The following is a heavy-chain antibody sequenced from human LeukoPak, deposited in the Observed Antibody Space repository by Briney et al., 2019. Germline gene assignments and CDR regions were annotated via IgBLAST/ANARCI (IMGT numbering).Heavy chain of an antibody. Sequence: GGSLRLSCAASGFTFSSYGMSWVRQAPGKGLEWVSAISGSGGSTYYADSVKGRFTISRDNSKNTLYLQMNSLRAEDTAVYYCATTMVRGVTSADYWGQGTLVTVSS. J-gene: IGHJ4*02. CDR1: GFTFSSYG. CDR3: ATTMVRGVTSADY. CDR2: ISGSGGST. V-gene: IGHV3-23*01. D-gene: IGHD3-10*01.